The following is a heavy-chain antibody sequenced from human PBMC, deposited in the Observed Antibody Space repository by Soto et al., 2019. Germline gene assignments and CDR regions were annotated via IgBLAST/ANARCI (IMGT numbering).Heavy chain of an antibody. Sequence: GGSLRLSCAASGFTFSSYGMHWVRQAPGKGLEWVAVIWYDGSNKYYADSVKGRFTISRDNSKNTLYLQMNSLRAEDTAVYYCARVRSSWYHIDAFDIWGQGTMVTVSS. CDR2: IWYDGSNK. J-gene: IGHJ3*02. D-gene: IGHD6-13*01. CDR1: GFTFSSYG. CDR3: ARVRSSWYHIDAFDI. V-gene: IGHV3-33*01.